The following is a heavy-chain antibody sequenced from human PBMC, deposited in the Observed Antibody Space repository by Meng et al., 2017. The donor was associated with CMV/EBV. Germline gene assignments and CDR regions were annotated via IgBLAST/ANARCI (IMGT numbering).Heavy chain of an antibody. CDR3: ARGHSTYYDFWSGYSIRLYYYYYGMDV. V-gene: IGHV3-73*01. D-gene: IGHD3-3*01. CDR1: GFTFSGSA. Sequence: GESLKISCAASGFTFSGSAMHWVRQASGKGLEWVGRIRSKANSYATAYAASVKGRFTISRDDSKNTAYLQMNSLKTEDTAVYYCARGHSTYYDFWSGYSIRLYYYYYGMDVWGQGTTVTVSS. CDR2: IRSKANSYAT. J-gene: IGHJ6*02.